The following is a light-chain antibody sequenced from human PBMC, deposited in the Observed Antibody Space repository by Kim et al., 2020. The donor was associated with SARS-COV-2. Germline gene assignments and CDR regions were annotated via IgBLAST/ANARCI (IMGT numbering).Light chain of an antibody. CDR3: QQHGS. V-gene: IGKV3-11*01. CDR2: EAS. J-gene: IGKJ5*01. CDR1: QGVSNF. Sequence: DIVLWQCPGTLSFSPGDRATISCRASQGVSNFLAWYQQKPGKAPRLLIYEASKRAAGIPARFSGSGSGTDFTLTISRLEPGDSAVYFCQQHGSFVQGTGLEIK.